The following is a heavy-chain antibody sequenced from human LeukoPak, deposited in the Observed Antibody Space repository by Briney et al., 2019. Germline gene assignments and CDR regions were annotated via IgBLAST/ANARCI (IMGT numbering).Heavy chain of an antibody. Sequence: SVKVSCKPSGGTFSSYAISWVRQAPGQGLEWMGRIIPILGIANYAQKFQGRVTITTDESTSTAYMELSSVSSEDTAVYYCARGSTYCGGDCYPADYWGQGTLVTVPS. CDR1: GGTFSSYA. J-gene: IGHJ4*02. V-gene: IGHV1-69*04. CDR3: ARGSTYCGGDCYPADY. CDR2: IIPILGIA. D-gene: IGHD2-21*01.